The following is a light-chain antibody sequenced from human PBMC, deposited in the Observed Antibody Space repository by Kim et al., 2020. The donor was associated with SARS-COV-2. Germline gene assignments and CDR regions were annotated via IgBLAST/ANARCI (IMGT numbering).Light chain of an antibody. V-gene: IGKV1-9*01. CDR1: QGISSY. J-gene: IGKJ4*01. CDR2: SAS. Sequence: IQLTQSPSSLSASVGDTATITCRASQGISSYLAWYQQKPGLAPKLLIYSASTLQSGVPSRFSGSGSGTDFTLTISSLQPEDFATYYCRRLKSYPLTFGGETKVDIK. CDR3: RRLKSYPLT.